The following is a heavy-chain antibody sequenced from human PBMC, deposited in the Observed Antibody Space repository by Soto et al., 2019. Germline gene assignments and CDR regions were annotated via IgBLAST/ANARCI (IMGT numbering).Heavy chain of an antibody. CDR1: GGSISSSSYY. CDR3: ARLVVVRGVIYNVHYGMDV. V-gene: IGHV4-39*01. Sequence: SETLSLTCTVSGGSISSSSYYWGWIRQPPGKGLEWIGSIYYSGSTYYNKSLKSRVTISVDTSKNQYSLKLSSVTAADTAVYYCARLVVVRGVIYNVHYGMDVWGQGTTVTVSS. CDR2: IYYSGST. D-gene: IGHD3-10*01. J-gene: IGHJ6*02.